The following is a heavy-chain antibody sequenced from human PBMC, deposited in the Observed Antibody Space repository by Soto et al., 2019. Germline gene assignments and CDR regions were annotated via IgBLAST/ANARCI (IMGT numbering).Heavy chain of an antibody. V-gene: IGHV3-13*05. CDR3: ARAGYDSSGYYFYAMDV. D-gene: IGHD3-22*01. J-gene: IGHJ6*02. CDR1: GFILSGYD. CDR2: IGTAGDP. Sequence: EEQLVESGGGLVQPGGSLRLSCVASGFILSGYDMHWVRQATGEGLEWVSAIGTAGDPSYSGSVKGRFTISRGNAENSVYLQMNSLRAGDTAVYYCARAGYDSSGYYFYAMDVWGPGTTVTVSS.